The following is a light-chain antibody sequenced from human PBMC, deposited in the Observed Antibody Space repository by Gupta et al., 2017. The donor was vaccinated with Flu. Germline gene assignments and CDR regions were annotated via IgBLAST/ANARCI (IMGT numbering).Light chain of an antibody. Sequence: EIVLTQSPGTLSLSPGERATLSCRASQSVSSSYLAWYQQKPGQAPRLIIYGASSRATGSPDRFSGSGYGKDFTLTSSRREHEDFAVYYGQQDGSPWTFGQGTKVEIK. CDR1: QSVSSSY. CDR2: GAS. V-gene: IGKV3-20*01. J-gene: IGKJ1*01. CDR3: QQDGSPWT.